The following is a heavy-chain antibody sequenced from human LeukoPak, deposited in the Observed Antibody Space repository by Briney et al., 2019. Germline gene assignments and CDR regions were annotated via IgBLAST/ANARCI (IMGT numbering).Heavy chain of an antibody. CDR2: LSNSGPN. V-gene: IGHV4-59*12. J-gene: IGHJ4*02. CDR1: GGSISDYY. CDR3: ARGSNWGDY. Sequence: PSETLSLTCTVSGGSISDYYWSWIRQPPGKGLEWIGYLSNSGPNNYNPSLKGRVTMSVDTSKNQFSLKLSSVTAADTAVYYCARGSNWGDYWGQGTLVTVSS. D-gene: IGHD7-27*01.